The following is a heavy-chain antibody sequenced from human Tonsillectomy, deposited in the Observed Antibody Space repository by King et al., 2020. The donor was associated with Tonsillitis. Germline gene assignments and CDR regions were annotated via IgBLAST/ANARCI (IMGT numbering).Heavy chain of an antibody. J-gene: IGHJ4*02. CDR1: GFTFSRYT. CDR2: ISSSSNTI. Sequence: VQLVESGGGLVQPGGSLRLSCAASGFTFSRYTMNWVRQAPGKGLEWVSDISSSSNTIYYADSVKGRFTISRDNAKNSLYLQMNSLRAEDTAVYYCARDFTPKMAIAGNAYFDYWGQGTLVTVSS. V-gene: IGHV3-48*04. CDR3: ARDFTPKMAIAGNAYFDY. D-gene: IGHD6-13*01.